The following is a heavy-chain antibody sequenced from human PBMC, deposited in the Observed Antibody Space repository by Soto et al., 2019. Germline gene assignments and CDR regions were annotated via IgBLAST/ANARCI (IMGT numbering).Heavy chain of an antibody. CDR1: GGSISSSSYY. V-gene: IGHV4-39*01. D-gene: IGHD3-10*01. Sequence: SETLSLTCTVSGGSISSSSYYWGWIRQPPGKGLGWIGSIYYSGSTYYNPSLKSRVTISVDTSKNQFSLKLSSVTAADTAVYYRARHRGEYFDYWGQGTLVTVSS. CDR3: ARHRGEYFDY. CDR2: IYYSGST. J-gene: IGHJ4*02.